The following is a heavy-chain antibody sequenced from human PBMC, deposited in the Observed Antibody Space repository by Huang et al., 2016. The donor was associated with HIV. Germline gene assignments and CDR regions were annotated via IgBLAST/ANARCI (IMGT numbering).Heavy chain of an antibody. CDR3: ASQHIGAAATWF. V-gene: IGHV4-39*01. Sequence: QLQLQESGPGQVKPSETLSLTCTVSGDFISSTNYYWGWIRQFPGKGLEWVGSVYQSGSTDYIPSLKSRVTLSMDTSRNQFSLRLNSVTAADTAVYYCASQHIGAAATWFWGRGTQVAVSS. CDR1: GDFISSTNYY. D-gene: IGHD6-13*01. CDR2: VYQSGST. J-gene: IGHJ4*02.